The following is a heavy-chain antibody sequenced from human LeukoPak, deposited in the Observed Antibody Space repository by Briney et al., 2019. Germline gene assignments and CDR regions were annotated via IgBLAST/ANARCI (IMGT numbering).Heavy chain of an antibody. CDR2: ISWNSASV. V-gene: IGHV3-9*01. CDR3: AKDYGYSSSWYDY. J-gene: IGHJ4*02. CDR1: GFTFDDYA. D-gene: IGHD6-13*01. Sequence: GGSLRLSCAASGFTFDDYAMHWVRQAPGKGLEWVSTISWNSASVGYVDSVKGRFTISRDNAKKTLYLQMSSLRPEDTALYYCAKDYGYSSSWYDYWGQGTLVTVSS.